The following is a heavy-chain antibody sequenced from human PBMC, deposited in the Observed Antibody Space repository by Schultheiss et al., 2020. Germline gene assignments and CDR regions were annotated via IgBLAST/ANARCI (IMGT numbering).Heavy chain of an antibody. D-gene: IGHD3-22*01. CDR3: ARDQVGWQITMIVVDNYYYYGMDV. CDR2: ISAYNGNT. V-gene: IGHV1-18*01. CDR1: GYTFTSYG. J-gene: IGHJ6*02. Sequence: ASVKVSCKASGYTFTSYGISWVRQAPGQGLEWMGWISAYNGNTNYAQKLQGRVTMTTDTSTSTAYMELRSLRSDDTAVYYCARDQVGWQITMIVVDNYYYYGMDVWGQGTTVTVSS.